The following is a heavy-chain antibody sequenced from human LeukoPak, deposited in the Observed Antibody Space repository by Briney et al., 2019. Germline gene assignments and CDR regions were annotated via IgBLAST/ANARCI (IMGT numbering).Heavy chain of an antibody. CDR3: ARLPDY. J-gene: IGHJ4*02. V-gene: IGHV4-4*09. CDR1: GGSISSYY. CDR2: IYASGST. Sequence: SETLSLTCTVSGGSISSYYWSWIRRPPGQGLEWIGYIYASGSTNYNPSLKSRVTISVDTSKNQFSLKLTSVTAADTAVYYCARLPDYWGQGTLVTVSS.